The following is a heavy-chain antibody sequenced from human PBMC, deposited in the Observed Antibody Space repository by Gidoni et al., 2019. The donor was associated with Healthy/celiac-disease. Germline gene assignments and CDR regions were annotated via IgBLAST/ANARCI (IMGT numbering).Heavy chain of an antibody. V-gene: IGHV3-23*01. CDR2: ISGSGGST. Sequence: EVQLLESGGGLVQPGGSLRLSCAASGFTFSSYAMTWVRQAPGKGLEWVSAISGSGGSTYYADSVKGRFTISRDNSKNTLYRQMNSLGAEDTAVYYCAKGDCSGGSCYSHYYYYGMDVWGQGTTVTVSS. CDR1: GFTFSSYA. D-gene: IGHD2-15*01. CDR3: AKGDCSGGSCYSHYYYYGMDV. J-gene: IGHJ6*02.